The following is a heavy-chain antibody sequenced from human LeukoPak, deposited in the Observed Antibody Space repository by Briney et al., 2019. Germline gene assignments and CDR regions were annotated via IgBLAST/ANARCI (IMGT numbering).Heavy chain of an antibody. Sequence: GGSLRLSCAASGFIFSSHGMNWVRQASGKGLEWVSGITPSGDITYYADSVKGRFTISRDNSKNTLYLQVNSLRAEDTAVYYCAKAVGFTMIVVEDAFDIWGQGTMVTVSS. CDR2: ITPSGDIT. CDR1: GFIFSSHG. J-gene: IGHJ3*02. CDR3: AKAVGFTMIVVEDAFDI. D-gene: IGHD3-22*01. V-gene: IGHV3-23*01.